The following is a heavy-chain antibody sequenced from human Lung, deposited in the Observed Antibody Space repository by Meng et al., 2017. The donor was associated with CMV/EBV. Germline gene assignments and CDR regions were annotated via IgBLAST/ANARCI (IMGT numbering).Heavy chain of an antibody. J-gene: IGHJ6*02. Sequence: GEXXKISCKSSGYRFNDYWIGWVRQMPGKGLEWMGIIDPSDSDTRYSPSFEGQVTISADKSITTAYLQWSSLKASDAAIYYCARPRVYGFFLQGLDVWGQGTTVTVSS. CDR2: IDPSDSDT. V-gene: IGHV5-51*01. CDR3: ARPRVYGFFLQGLDV. CDR1: GYRFNDYW. D-gene: IGHD2-8*01.